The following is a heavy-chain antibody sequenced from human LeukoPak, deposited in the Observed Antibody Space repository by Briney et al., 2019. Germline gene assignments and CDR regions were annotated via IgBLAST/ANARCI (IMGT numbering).Heavy chain of an antibody. V-gene: IGHV3-7*05. CDR3: VRSGGY. CDR1: GFTFSSHW. CDR2: IKEDGSEK. Sequence: PGVSLRLSCAASGFTFSSHWMNWVRQAPGKGLEWVANIKEDGSEKYYVDSVKGRFTISRDNAKNSLCLQMNSLRAEDTAIYYCVRSGGYWGQGTLVTVSS. J-gene: IGHJ4*02. D-gene: IGHD1-26*01.